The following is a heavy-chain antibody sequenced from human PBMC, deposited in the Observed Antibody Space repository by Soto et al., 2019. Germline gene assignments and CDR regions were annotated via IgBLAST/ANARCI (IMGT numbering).Heavy chain of an antibody. CDR1: GYTFTNYH. J-gene: IGHJ6*02. D-gene: IGHD2-2*01. CDR3: ARARAAITSYYSYAMDV. Sequence: GASVKVSCKASGYTFTNYHMHWVRQAPGHGLQWMGVLTPSSGGISYAQKFRGRLIVTRDTSTSTVYLELSSLTSEDTAVYYCARARAAITSYYSYAMDVWGQGTTVTVSS. V-gene: IGHV1-46*01. CDR2: LTPSSGGI.